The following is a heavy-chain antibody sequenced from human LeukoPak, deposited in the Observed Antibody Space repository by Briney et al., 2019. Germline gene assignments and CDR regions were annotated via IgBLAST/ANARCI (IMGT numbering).Heavy chain of an antibody. D-gene: IGHD5-24*01. CDR3: AKDLGRNGYEIFDY. J-gene: IGHJ4*02. V-gene: IGHV3-23*01. CDR1: GFTFGSCA. CDR2: ISDSGGST. Sequence: AGSLRLSCAASGFTFGSCAMSWVRQVPGKGLEWLSTISDSGGSTYYTDSAKSRFTISRDNSKNTLYLQMNSLGAEDTAIYYCAKDLGRNGYEIFDYWGQGALVTVSS.